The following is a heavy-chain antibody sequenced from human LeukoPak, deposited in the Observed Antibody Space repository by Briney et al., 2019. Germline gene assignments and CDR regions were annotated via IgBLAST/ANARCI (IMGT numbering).Heavy chain of an antibody. Sequence: KPSETLSLTCAVYGGSFSGYYWSWIRQPPGKGLEWIGEINHSGSTNYNPSLKSRVTISVDTSKNQFSLKLSSVTAADTAVYYCARGGRSYYYYYGMDVWGQGTTVTVSS. D-gene: IGHD1-14*01. V-gene: IGHV4-34*01. CDR3: ARGGRSYYYYYGMDV. CDR1: GGSFSGYY. CDR2: INHSGST. J-gene: IGHJ6*02.